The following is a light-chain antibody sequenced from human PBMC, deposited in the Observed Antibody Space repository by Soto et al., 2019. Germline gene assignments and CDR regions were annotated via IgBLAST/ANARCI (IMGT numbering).Light chain of an antibody. CDR1: SSDVGSYNL. Sequence: QSVLTQPASVSGSPGQSITISCTGTSSDVGSYNLVSWYQQHPGKAPKLMIYEFSKRPSGVSNRFSGSKSGNTASLTISGLQAEDEADYYCCSYAGSSRVFGGGTKLTVL. J-gene: IGLJ3*02. V-gene: IGLV2-23*02. CDR3: CSYAGSSRV. CDR2: EFS.